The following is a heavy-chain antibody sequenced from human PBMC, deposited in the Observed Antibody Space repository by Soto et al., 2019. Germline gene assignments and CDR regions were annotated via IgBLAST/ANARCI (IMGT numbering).Heavy chain of an antibody. V-gene: IGHV3-48*01. D-gene: IGHD6-13*01. CDR1: GFTFSSYG. CDR2: ISSSSSTI. J-gene: IGHJ5*02. CDR3: ARHPERIAQIGWFDP. Sequence: EVPLVESGGGLVQPRGSLRLSCAASGFTFSSYGMNWVRQAPGKGLEWVSYISSSSSTIYYADSVKGRFTISRDNAKNSLYLQMNSLRAEDTAVYYCARHPERIAQIGWFDPWGQGTLVTVSS.